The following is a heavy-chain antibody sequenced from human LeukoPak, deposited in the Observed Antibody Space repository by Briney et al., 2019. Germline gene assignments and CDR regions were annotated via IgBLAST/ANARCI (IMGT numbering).Heavy chain of an antibody. D-gene: IGHD3/OR15-3a*01. CDR2: IYYSGST. CDR1: GGSFSGYY. CDR3: ARQTGSGLFILP. J-gene: IGHJ4*02. V-gene: IGHV4-34*01. Sequence: SETLSLTCAVYGGSFSGYYWSWIRQPPGKGLEWIGSIYYSGSTYYNPSLKSRVSISVDTSKNQFSLKLNSVTAADTAVYYCARQTGSGLFILPGGQGTLVTVSS.